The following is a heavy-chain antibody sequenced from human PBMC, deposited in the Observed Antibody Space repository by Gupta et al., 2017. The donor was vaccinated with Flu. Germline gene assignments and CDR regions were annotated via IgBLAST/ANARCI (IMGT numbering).Heavy chain of an antibody. V-gene: IGHV3-30*18. CDR2: ISYDGSNK. Sequence: QVQLVESGGGVVQPGRSLRLSCAASGFTFSSYGMPWVRQAPAKGLEWVAVISYDGSNKYYADSVKGRFTISRDNSKNTLYLQMNSLRAEDTAVYYCAKWYSSSWYWGENSYYFDYWGQGTLVTVSS. J-gene: IGHJ4*02. CDR1: GFTFSSYG. CDR3: AKWYSSSWYWGENSYYFDY. D-gene: IGHD6-13*01.